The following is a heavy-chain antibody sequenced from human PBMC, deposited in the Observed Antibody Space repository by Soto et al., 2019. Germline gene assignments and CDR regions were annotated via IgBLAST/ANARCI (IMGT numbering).Heavy chain of an antibody. CDR2: INHSGST. V-gene: IGHV4-34*01. CDR1: GGSFSGYY. Sequence: QVQLQQWGAGLLKPSETLSLTCAVSGGSFSGYYWSWIRQPPGKGLEWIGEINHSGSTNYNPSLKSRVTISEDTSKKHFSLKLSSVTAADTAVYYCARETYGDNWFDPWGQGTLVIVSS. CDR3: ARETYGDNWFDP. J-gene: IGHJ5*02. D-gene: IGHD4-17*01.